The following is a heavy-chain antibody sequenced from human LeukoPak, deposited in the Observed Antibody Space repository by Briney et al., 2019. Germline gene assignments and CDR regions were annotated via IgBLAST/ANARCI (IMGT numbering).Heavy chain of an antibody. Sequence: ASVKVSCKASGYTFTTYAINWMRQAPGQGLEWMGWSRAYSGDTKYAQNFQGRVTMTTDTSTTTAYMELRSLRSDDTAVYYCARGTNWFDPWGQGTLVTVSS. J-gene: IGHJ5*02. CDR3: ARGTNWFDP. CDR2: SRAYSGDT. V-gene: IGHV1-18*01. CDR1: GYTFTTYA.